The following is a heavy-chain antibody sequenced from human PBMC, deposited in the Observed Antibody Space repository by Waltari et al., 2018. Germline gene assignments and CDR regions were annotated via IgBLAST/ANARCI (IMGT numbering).Heavy chain of an antibody. V-gene: IGHV4-59*01. Sequence: QVQLQESGPGLVKPSETLSLTCTVSGVSISSYYWSWIRQPPGKGLEWIGYIYYSGSTNYNPSLKSRVTISVDTSKNQFSLKLSSVTAADTAVYYCARDVENSSGWYFDYWGQGTLVTVSS. CDR2: IYYSGST. CDR3: ARDVENSSGWYFDY. CDR1: GVSISSYY. J-gene: IGHJ4*02. D-gene: IGHD6-19*01.